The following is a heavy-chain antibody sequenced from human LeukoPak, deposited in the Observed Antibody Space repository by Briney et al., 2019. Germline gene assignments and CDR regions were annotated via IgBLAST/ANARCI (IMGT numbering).Heavy chain of an antibody. Sequence: SGTLSLTCSVSGGSISSGPYFWSWIRQSPGQGREWVGYIWPSGSTNYNPSLPGRVALSSDTSSTPFTLIAPALTAATTAFSSCESKAPEHLPTYFDHWGRGVLVTVSS. J-gene: IGHJ4*02. CDR2: IWPSGST. CDR1: GGSISSGPYF. D-gene: IGHD2-21*01. V-gene: IGHV4-30-2*06. CDR3: ESKAPEHLPTYFDH.